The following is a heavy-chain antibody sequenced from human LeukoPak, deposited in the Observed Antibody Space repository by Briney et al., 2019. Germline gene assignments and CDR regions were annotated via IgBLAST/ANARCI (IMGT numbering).Heavy chain of an antibody. Sequence: PGGSLRLSCAASGFTFNIFAINWVRQAPGKGLEYVSAVSVDGGSTYYANSVKGRFTISRDNSKNMLYLQMGSLRGDDMAVYYCARRQCTSSSCYLDYWGQGTLVTVSS. D-gene: IGHD2-2*01. CDR3: ARRQCTSSSCYLDY. CDR2: VSVDGGST. CDR1: GFTFNIFA. J-gene: IGHJ4*02. V-gene: IGHV3-64*01.